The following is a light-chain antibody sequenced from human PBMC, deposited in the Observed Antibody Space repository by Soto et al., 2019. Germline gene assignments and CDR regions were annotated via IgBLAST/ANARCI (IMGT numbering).Light chain of an antibody. V-gene: IGKV3-11*01. CDR2: GAF. Sequence: EIVLIQSPATLSLSPGERATLSCRASPSVANFVAWYPQKPGQAPRLLIYGAFNRATGIPARFSGSGSGTDFTLTISSLEPEDAAVYYCQQRNVWPPVTFGQGTRLEIK. CDR1: PSVANF. CDR3: QQRNVWPPVT. J-gene: IGKJ5*01.